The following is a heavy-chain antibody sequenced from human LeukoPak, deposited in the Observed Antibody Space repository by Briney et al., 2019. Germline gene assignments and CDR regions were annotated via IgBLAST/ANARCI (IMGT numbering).Heavy chain of an antibody. J-gene: IGHJ4*02. D-gene: IGHD3/OR15-3a*01. CDR2: ISGSAGNT. CDR3: AKDPLDYKYYFDF. V-gene: IGHV3-23*01. CDR1: GFTFSNSA. Sequence: PGGSLRLSCAASGFTFSNSAMSWVRQAPGKGLEWVSTISGSAGNTDYADSVKGRFTISRDNSKNTLYLQMNRLRAEDTAVYHCAKDPLDYKYYFDFWGQGALVTVSS.